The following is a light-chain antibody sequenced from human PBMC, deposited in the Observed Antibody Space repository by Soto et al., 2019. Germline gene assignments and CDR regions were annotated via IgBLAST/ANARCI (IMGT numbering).Light chain of an antibody. V-gene: IGLV7-46*01. CDR3: LLSYTGSREVV. CDR2: DTT. Sequence: QAVVTQEPSLTVSPGGTVTLTCGSSTGAVNSGNYPYWFQQKPGQAPRTLIYDTTTKPSWTPARFSGFLLGGKAALTLSGARPEDEADYYCLLSYTGSREVVFGGGTKLTVL. CDR1: TGAVNSGNY. J-gene: IGLJ2*01.